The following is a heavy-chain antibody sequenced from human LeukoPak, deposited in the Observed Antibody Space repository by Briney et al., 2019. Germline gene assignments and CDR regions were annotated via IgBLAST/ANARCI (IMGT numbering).Heavy chain of an antibody. CDR2: ISYDGSNK. V-gene: IGHV3-30*03. CDR1: GFTFSSYG. Sequence: GRSLRLSCAASGFTFSSYGMHWVRQAPGKGLEWVAVISYDGSNKYYADSVKGRFTISRDNSKNTLYLRMNSLRAEDTAVYYCARDDVTTNGGVIADSRLFDIWGQGTMVTVSS. J-gene: IGHJ3*02. CDR3: ARDDVTTNGGVIADSRLFDI. D-gene: IGHD2-8*02.